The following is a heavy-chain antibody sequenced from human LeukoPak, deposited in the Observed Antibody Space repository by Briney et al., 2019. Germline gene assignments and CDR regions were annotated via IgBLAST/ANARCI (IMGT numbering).Heavy chain of an antibody. CDR2: IYPGDSDT. Sequence: GESLKISCKGSGYRFASYWIGWVRQMPGKGLEWMGIIYPGDSDTRYSPSFQGQVTISADKSISTAYLQWSSLKASDTAMYYCARQDRRLAVAGDNWFDPWGQETLVTVSS. D-gene: IGHD6-19*01. J-gene: IGHJ5*02. CDR1: GYRFASYW. V-gene: IGHV5-51*01. CDR3: ARQDRRLAVAGDNWFDP.